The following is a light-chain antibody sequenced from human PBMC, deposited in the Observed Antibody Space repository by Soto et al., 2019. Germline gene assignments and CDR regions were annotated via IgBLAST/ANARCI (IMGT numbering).Light chain of an antibody. Sequence: VMTQSPLSLAVTPGEPASISCSASQSVSSNLAWDQQKPGQAPGLLIYGASARAAGIPARLSGDGSGTEFTLTISSLQSEDFALYYCQNYNTWPPSWTFGQGTKVDIK. CDR3: QNYNTWPPSWT. J-gene: IGKJ1*01. CDR1: QSVSSN. CDR2: GAS. V-gene: IGKV3-15*01.